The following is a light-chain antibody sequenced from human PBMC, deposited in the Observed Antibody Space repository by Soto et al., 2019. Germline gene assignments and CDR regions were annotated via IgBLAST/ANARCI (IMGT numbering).Light chain of an antibody. J-gene: IGLJ3*02. V-gene: IGLV2-14*01. Sequence: QSALTQPASVSGSPGQSLTISCTGTSSDVGGYDYVSWYQHHPGKAPTLVIYEVSDRPSGVSNRFSGSKSGNTASLTISGLQAEDEADYYCCSYAGSFTLMFGGGTKLTVL. CDR2: EVS. CDR3: CSYAGSFTLM. CDR1: SSDVGGYDY.